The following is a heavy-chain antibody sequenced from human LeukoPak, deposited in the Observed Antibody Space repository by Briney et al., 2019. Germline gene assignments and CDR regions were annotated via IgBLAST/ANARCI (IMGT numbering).Heavy chain of an antibody. CDR1: GYTFTNYY. J-gene: IGHJ3*02. CDR3: ARLISGTRDAFDI. CDR2: INPSGGTT. D-gene: IGHD3-10*01. V-gene: IGHV1-46*01. Sequence: ASVKVSCKASGYTFTNYYIHWVRQAPGQGLEWMGIINPSGGTTSYAQRFQGGVTMTRDMSTRTVYMELNSLRSEDPAVYYCARLISGTRDAFDIWGQGTMVTVSS.